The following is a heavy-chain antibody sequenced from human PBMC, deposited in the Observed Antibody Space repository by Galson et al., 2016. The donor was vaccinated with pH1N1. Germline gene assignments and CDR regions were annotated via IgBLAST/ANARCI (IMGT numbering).Heavy chain of an antibody. CDR2: TYWNDDK. D-gene: IGHD4-17*01. J-gene: IGHJ5*02. CDR1: GFSLRTSGVG. CDR3: AHSLYGDYVGWFDP. Sequence: PALVKPPQTLTLTCTFSGFSLRTSGVGVGWIRQPPGKALEWLALTYWNDDKRYSPSLKSRLTITKDASKNQVVLTMTNMDPVDTATYYCAHSLYGDYVGWFDPWGQGTLVTVSS. V-gene: IGHV2-5*01.